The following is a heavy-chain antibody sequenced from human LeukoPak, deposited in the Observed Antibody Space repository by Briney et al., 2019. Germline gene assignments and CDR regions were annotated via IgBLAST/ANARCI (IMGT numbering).Heavy chain of an antibody. J-gene: IGHJ4*02. CDR3: AKDHFGYSSTSDFDY. D-gene: IGHD2/OR15-2a*01. Sequence: GGSLRLSCAASGFTFSNYVMGWVRQAPGKGLEWVSVISDDGGTTYYADSVKGRFTISRDNSKNTLYLQMNSLRAEDTAIYYCAKDHFGYSSTSDFDYWGQGTLVTVSS. CDR1: GFTFSNYV. CDR2: ISDDGGTT. V-gene: IGHV3-23*01.